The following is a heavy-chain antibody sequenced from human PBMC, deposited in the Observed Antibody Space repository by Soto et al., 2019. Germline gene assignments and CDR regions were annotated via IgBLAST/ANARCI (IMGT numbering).Heavy chain of an antibody. CDR3: ARGTSWSGMDV. V-gene: IGHV4-59*01. J-gene: IGHJ6*02. Sequence: SETLSLTCTVSGGSISSFSWSWIRQPPGKGLDWIGYIYFSGSTNYNPSLKSRVTISVDTSKNQFSLKLSSVTAADTAVYYCARGTSWSGMDVWGQGTTVTVSS. CDR1: GGSISSFS. CDR2: IYFSGST. D-gene: IGHD2-2*01.